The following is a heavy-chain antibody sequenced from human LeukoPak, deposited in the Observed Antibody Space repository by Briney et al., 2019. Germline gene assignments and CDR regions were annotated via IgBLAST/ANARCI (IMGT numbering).Heavy chain of an antibody. Sequence: SETLSLTCAVYGGSFSGYYWSWIRQPPGKGLEWIGEINHSGSTNYNPSLKSRVTISVDTSKNQFSLKLSSVTAADTAVYYCARGTSSGWSAGYYYYYMDVWGKGTTVTISS. CDR3: ARGTSSGWSAGYYYYYMDV. D-gene: IGHD6-19*01. CDR2: INHSGST. V-gene: IGHV4-34*01. J-gene: IGHJ6*03. CDR1: GGSFSGYY.